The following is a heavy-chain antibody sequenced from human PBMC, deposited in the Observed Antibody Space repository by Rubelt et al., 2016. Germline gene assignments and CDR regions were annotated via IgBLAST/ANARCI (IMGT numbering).Heavy chain of an antibody. Sequence: QVQLVQSGAEVKKPGASVKVSCKASGYTFTGYYMHWVRQAPGQGLEWVGRINPNSGGTNYARKVQGWVTMTRDTAIATAYMELSRLRADDTAVFYCARESSSGWYIDYWGQGTLVTVSS. J-gene: IGHJ4*02. D-gene: IGHD6-19*01. CDR3: ARESSSGWYIDY. V-gene: IGHV1-2*04. CDR1: GYTFTGYY. CDR2: INPNSGGT.